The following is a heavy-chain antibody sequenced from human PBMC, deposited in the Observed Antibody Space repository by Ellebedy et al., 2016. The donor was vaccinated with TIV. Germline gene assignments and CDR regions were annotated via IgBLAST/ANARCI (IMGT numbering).Heavy chain of an antibody. V-gene: IGHV4-34*01. Sequence: ESLKISXAASGFTFSDYYMSWIRQPPGKGLEWIGEINHSGSTNYNPSLKSRVTISVDTSKNQFSLKLSSVTAADTAVYYCARVRFHDYYYYMDVWGKGTTVTVSS. J-gene: IGHJ6*03. CDR2: INHSGST. CDR3: ARVRFHDYYYYMDV. D-gene: IGHD3-16*01. CDR1: GFTFSDYY.